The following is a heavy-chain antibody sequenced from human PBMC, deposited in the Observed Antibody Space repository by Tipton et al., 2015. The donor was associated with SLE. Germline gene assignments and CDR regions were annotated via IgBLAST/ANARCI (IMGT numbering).Heavy chain of an antibody. CDR2: ISSSGSTI. V-gene: IGHV3-48*03. D-gene: IGHD6-19*01. CDR1: GFTFSSYE. CDR3: ARDSAAVAGTDYYYGMDV. Sequence: SLRLSCAASGFTFSSYEMNWVRQAPGKGLEWVSYISSSGSTIYYADSVKGRFTISRDNAKNSLYLQMNSLRAEDMAVYYCARDSAAVAGTDYYYGMDVWGQGTTVTVSS. J-gene: IGHJ6*02.